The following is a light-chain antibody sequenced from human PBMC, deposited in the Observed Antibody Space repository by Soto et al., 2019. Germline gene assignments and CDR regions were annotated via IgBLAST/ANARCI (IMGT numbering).Light chain of an antibody. CDR2: DAS. V-gene: IGKV3-11*01. CDR3: QPPYT. CDR1: QSVSSY. Sequence: EIVLTQSPATLSLSPGERATLSCRASQSVSSYLAWYQQKPGQAPRLLIYDASNRATGIPARFSGSGSGTDFTLTISSLETEDFAVYYCQPPYTFGQGTKLEIK. J-gene: IGKJ2*01.